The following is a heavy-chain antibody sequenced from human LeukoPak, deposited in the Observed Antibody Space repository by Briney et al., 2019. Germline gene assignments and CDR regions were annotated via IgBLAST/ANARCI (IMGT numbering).Heavy chain of an antibody. D-gene: IGHD4-17*01. CDR1: GFTFSSYG. V-gene: IGHV3-33*01. Sequence: QAGGSLRFSCAVSGFTFSSYGMPWVRQAPGKGLEWVAVIWYDGSNKYYADSVKGRFTISRDNSKNTPYLQMNSLRAEDTAVYYCARDNYGDYFDYWGQGTLVTVSS. CDR3: ARDNYGDYFDY. CDR2: IWYDGSNK. J-gene: IGHJ4*02.